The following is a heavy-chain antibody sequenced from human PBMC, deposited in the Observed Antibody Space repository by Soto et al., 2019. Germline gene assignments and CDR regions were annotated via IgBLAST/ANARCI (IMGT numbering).Heavy chain of an antibody. CDR2: IRSSGSYI. Sequence: PGGSLRLSCAASGFTFTSYTMTWVRQAPGKGLEWVSSIRSSGSYIYYADSVKGRFTISRDNAKNSLYLQMNSLRAEDTAVYFCARVLRTVVLVPAGVDYWGQGTLVTAPQ. CDR3: ARVLRTVVLVPAGVDY. CDR1: GFTFTSYT. D-gene: IGHD2-15*01. V-gene: IGHV3-21*01. J-gene: IGHJ4*02.